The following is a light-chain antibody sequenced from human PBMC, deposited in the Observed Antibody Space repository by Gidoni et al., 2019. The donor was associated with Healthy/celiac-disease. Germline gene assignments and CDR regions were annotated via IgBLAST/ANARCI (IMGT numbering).Light chain of an antibody. CDR2: KAS. J-gene: IGKJ2*02. Sequence: DIQMTQSPSTLSASVGDRVTITCRAIQSISRWLAWYQQKPGKAPKLLIYKASSLESGVLSRFSGSGSGTEFTLTISSLQPDDFATYYCQQYNSYSRTFGQGTKLEIK. V-gene: IGKV1-5*03. CDR3: QQYNSYSRT. CDR1: QSISRW.